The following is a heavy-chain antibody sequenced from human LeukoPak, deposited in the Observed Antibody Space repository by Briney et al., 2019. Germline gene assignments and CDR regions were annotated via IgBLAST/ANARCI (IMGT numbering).Heavy chain of an antibody. D-gene: IGHD5-18*01. CDR1: GESFSGYY. Sequence: SETLSLTCAVYGESFSGYYWSWIRQPPGKGLEWIGEINHSGSTNYNPSLKSRVTISVDTSKNQFSLKLSSVTAADTAVYYCARDVDTFFDYWGQGTLVTVSS. CDR2: INHSGST. V-gene: IGHV4-34*01. J-gene: IGHJ4*02. CDR3: ARDVDTFFDY.